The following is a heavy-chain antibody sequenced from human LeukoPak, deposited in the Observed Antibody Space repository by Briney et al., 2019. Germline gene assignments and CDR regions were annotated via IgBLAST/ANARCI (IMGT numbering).Heavy chain of an antibody. D-gene: IGHD6-13*01. V-gene: IGHV3-43D*03. CDR3: AKEGAYSSSGGPPHYFDY. Sequence: GGSLRLSCAASGFTFDDYAMHWVRQAPGKGLEWVSLISWDGGSTYYADSVKGRFTISRDNSKNSLYLQMNSLRAEDTALYYCAKEGAYSSSGGPPHYFDYWGQGTLVTVSS. CDR1: GFTFDDYA. CDR2: ISWDGGST. J-gene: IGHJ4*02.